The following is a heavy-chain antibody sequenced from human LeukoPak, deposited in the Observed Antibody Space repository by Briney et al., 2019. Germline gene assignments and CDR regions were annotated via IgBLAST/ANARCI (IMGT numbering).Heavy chain of an antibody. CDR2: ISGSGGST. CDR1: GFTFSSYA. CDR3: TKKGAYDYGDYGGGLNFDY. V-gene: IGHV3-23*01. Sequence: GGSLRLSCAASGFTFSSYAMSWVRQAPGKGLEWVSGISGSGGSTYYADSVKGRFTISRDNSKNTLYLQMNSLRAEDTAVYYCTKKGAYDYGDYGGGLNFDYWGQGTLVTVSS. D-gene: IGHD4-17*01. J-gene: IGHJ4*02.